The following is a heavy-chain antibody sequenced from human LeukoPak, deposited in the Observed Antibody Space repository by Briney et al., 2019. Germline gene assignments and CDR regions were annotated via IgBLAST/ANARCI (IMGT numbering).Heavy chain of an antibody. D-gene: IGHD2-15*01. Sequence: SETLPLTCAVSGYSISIGFFWAWMRQSPGKGLEWIGSIYHSGSTFYNPSLKGRVTISIDRSNNQFSLRLSSVTAADTAVYYCARDLDCSGGTCYFDPWGQGTLVTVSS. CDR1: GYSISIGFF. CDR3: ARDLDCSGGTCYFDP. J-gene: IGHJ5*02. CDR2: IYHSGST. V-gene: IGHV4-38-2*02.